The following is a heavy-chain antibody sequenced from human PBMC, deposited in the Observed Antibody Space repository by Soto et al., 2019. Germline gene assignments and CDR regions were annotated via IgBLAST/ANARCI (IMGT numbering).Heavy chain of an antibody. J-gene: IGHJ4*02. CDR1: GSSIRPYY. D-gene: IGHD4-17*01. V-gene: IGHV4-59*01. CDR2: IYYSGST. Sequence: PSETLSLTCRVSGSSIRPYYWSWIRQPPGKGLEWIGNIYYSGSTNYNPSLKSRVIMSVASSKSQLSLRLNSVTAADTAVYYCTRVGGEYGEFPNFDYWGQGALVTVSS. CDR3: TRVGGEYGEFPNFDY.